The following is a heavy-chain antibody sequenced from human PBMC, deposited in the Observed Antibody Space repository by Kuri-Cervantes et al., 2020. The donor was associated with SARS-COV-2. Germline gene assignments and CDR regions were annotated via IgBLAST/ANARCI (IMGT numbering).Heavy chain of an antibody. D-gene: IGHD3-3*01. CDR2: IYYSGST. Sequence: ESLKISCTVSGGSISSHYRSWIRQPPGKGLEWIGYIYYSGSTNYNPSLKSRVTISVDTSKNQFSLKLSSVTAADTAVYYCARDRRVVIGGGGLAGYMDVWGKGTTVTVSS. J-gene: IGHJ6*03. V-gene: IGHV4-59*11. CDR3: ARDRRVVIGGGGLAGYMDV. CDR1: GGSISSHY.